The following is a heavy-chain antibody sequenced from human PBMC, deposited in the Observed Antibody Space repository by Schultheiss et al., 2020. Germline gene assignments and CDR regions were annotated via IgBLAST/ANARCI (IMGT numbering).Heavy chain of an antibody. Sequence: GSLRLSCAVYGGSFSGYYWSWIRQPPGKGLEWIGEINHSGSTNYNPSLKSRVTISVDTSKNQFSLKLSSVTAADTAVYYCATARVAAYYFDYWGQGTTVTVSS. V-gene: IGHV4-34*01. D-gene: IGHD6-19*01. J-gene: IGHJ4*03. CDR2: INHSGST. CDR1: GGSFSGYY. CDR3: ATARVAAYYFDY.